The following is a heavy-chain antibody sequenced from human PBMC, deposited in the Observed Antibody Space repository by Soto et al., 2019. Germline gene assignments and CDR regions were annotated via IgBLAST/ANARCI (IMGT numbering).Heavy chain of an antibody. CDR1: GDPFTSHA. V-gene: IGHV1-3*01. J-gene: IGHJ6*02. CDR3: ARRRAHPSDYYYGMDV. CDR2: INAGTGNT. Sequence: GXAVKVSCKAAGDPFTSHAMHWGRQAPGQRPEWLGWINAGTGNTRYSQKFEVRVTISMDTSANTSYMEMNSLTSEDTAVYYRARRRAHPSDYYYGMDVWGQRTTVTVSS.